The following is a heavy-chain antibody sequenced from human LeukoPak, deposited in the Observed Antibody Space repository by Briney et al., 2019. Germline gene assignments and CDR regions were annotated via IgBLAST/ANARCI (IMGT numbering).Heavy chain of an antibody. Sequence: PGGSLRLSCAASGFPFSRYWMSWVRQAPGKGLEWLANIKEDGSDKYYVDSVKGRFTISRDNAKNSLFLQMNRLRVEDMAVYYCARGQNWNHDYWGQGTLVTVSS. J-gene: IGHJ4*02. CDR1: GFPFSRYW. V-gene: IGHV3-7*01. CDR2: IKEDGSDK. D-gene: IGHD1-14*01. CDR3: ARGQNWNHDY.